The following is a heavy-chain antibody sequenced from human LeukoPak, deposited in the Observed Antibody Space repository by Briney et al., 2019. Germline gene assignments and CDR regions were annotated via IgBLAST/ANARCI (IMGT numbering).Heavy chain of an antibody. CDR2: INPNSGGT. V-gene: IGHV1-2*02. J-gene: IGHJ4*02. CDR1: GYTLTGYY. Sequence: ASVKVSCKASGYTLTGYYMHWVRQAPGQGLEWMGWINPNSGGTNYAQKFQGRVTMTRDTSISTAYMELSRLRSDDTAVYYCASDKGRGYSGSYDYYFDYWGQGTLVTVSS. D-gene: IGHD1-26*01. CDR3: ASDKGRGYSGSYDYYFDY.